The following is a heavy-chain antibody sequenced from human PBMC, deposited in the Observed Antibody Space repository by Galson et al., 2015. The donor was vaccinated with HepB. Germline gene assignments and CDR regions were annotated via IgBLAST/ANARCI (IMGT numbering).Heavy chain of an antibody. V-gene: IGHV1-46*01. CDR1: GYTFTSYY. CDR3: ARGGEALRYFDWLLIGSACDI. J-gene: IGHJ3*02. CDR2: INPSGGST. D-gene: IGHD3-9*01. Sequence: SVKVSCKASGYTFTSYYMHWVRQAPGQGLAWMGIINPSGGSTSYAQKFQGRVTMTRDTSTSTVYMELSSLRSEDTAVYYCARGGEALRYFDWLLIGSACDIRGQGTMVTVSS.